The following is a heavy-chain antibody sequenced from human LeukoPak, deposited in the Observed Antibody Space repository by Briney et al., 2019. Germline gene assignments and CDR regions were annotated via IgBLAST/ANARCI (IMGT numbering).Heavy chain of an antibody. J-gene: IGHJ4*02. CDR2: MNPSGGST. V-gene: IGHV1-46*01. CDR3: ARGRTVNTRWYPYEY. Sequence: ASVKVSCKASGYTFTSYGISWVRQAPGQGLEWMGVMNPSGGSTSYAQRFQGRVTMTRDTSTSTVYMELSSLISDDTAVYYCARGRTVNTRWYPYEYWGQGTLVTVSS. CDR1: GYTFTSYG. D-gene: IGHD6-13*01.